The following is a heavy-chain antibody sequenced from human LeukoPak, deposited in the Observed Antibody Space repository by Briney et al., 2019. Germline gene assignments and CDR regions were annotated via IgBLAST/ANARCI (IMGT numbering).Heavy chain of an antibody. D-gene: IGHD2-21*01. V-gene: IGHV1-8*03. Sequence: ASVKVSCKASGYTFTGYYMHWVRQAPGQGLEWMGWMNPNSGNTGYAQKFQGRVTITADESTSTAYMELSSLRSEDTAVYYCARCDLKDCPGGFDYWGQGTLVTVSS. CDR2: MNPNSGNT. CDR3: ARCDLKDCPGGFDY. J-gene: IGHJ4*02. CDR1: GYTFTGYY.